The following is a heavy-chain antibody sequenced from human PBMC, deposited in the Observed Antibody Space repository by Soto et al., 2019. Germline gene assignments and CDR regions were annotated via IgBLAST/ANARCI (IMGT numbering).Heavy chain of an antibody. J-gene: IGHJ4*02. Sequence: QLQLQESGPGLVKPSETLSLTCTVSGGSISSSSYYWGWIRQPPGKGLEWIGSIYYSGSTYYNPSLKSRVTISVDTSKNQFSLKLSSVTAADTAVYYCAREEKAGGALGYWGQGTLVTVSS. D-gene: IGHD3-10*01. CDR1: GGSISSSSYY. V-gene: IGHV4-39*02. CDR3: AREEKAGGALGY. CDR2: IYYSGST.